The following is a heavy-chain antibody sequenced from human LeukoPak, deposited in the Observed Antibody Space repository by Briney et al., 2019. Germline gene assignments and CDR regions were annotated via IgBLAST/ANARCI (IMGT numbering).Heavy chain of an antibody. Sequence: GGSLRLSCAASGLTFSSYCMHWVRQAPGKGLVWVSRIYSDGRSTNYADSVKGRFTISRDNAKNTLYLQMNSLRAEDTAVYYCARDHYYDSSGYYSDAFDLWGQGTMVTVSS. CDR3: ARDHYYDSSGYYSDAFDL. J-gene: IGHJ3*01. V-gene: IGHV3-74*01. CDR1: GLTFSSYC. D-gene: IGHD3-22*01. CDR2: IYSDGRST.